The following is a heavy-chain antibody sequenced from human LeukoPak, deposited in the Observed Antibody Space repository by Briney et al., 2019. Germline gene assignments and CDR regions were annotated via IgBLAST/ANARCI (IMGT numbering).Heavy chain of an antibody. CDR2: IIPIFGTA. CDR1: GGTFSSYA. J-gene: IGHJ5*02. V-gene: IGHV1-69*13. CDR3: ARKSYYDSSGYYSGWFDP. Sequence: ASVKVSCKASGGTFSSYAISWVRQAPGKGLEWMGGIIPIFGTANYARKFQGRVTITADESTSTAYMELSSLRSEDTAVYYCARKSYYDSSGYYSGWFDPWGQGTLVTVSS. D-gene: IGHD3-22*01.